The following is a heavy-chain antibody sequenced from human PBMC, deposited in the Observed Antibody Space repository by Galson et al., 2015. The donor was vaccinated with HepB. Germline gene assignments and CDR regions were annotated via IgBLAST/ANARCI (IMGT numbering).Heavy chain of an antibody. J-gene: IGHJ6*02. Sequence: SVKVSCKASGGTFSSYAISWVRQAPGQGLEWMGGIIPIFGTANYAQKFQGRVTITADKSTSTAYMELSSLRSEDTAVYYCARKGRWLPAYYYYYGMDVWGQGTTVTVSS. CDR3: ARKGRWLPAYYYYYGMDV. D-gene: IGHD5-24*01. CDR1: GGTFSSYA. V-gene: IGHV1-69*06. CDR2: IIPIFGTA.